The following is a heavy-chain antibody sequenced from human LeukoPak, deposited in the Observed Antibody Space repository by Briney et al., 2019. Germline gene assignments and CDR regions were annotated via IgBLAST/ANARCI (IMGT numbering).Heavy chain of an antibody. D-gene: IGHD3-10*01. CDR2: IHHSGSA. Sequence: SETLCLTCAVVGGSFSCDYWSWIRQPPGKGLEWSGEIHHSGSATYNPSHKSRVTISVDMSKSQFYLNLTSVTAADTAVYYCARGGTWLWRPYYDAFDIWGQGRMVTVSS. J-gene: IGHJ3*02. CDR3: ARGGTWLWRPYYDAFDI. V-gene: IGHV4-34*01. CDR1: GGSFSCDY.